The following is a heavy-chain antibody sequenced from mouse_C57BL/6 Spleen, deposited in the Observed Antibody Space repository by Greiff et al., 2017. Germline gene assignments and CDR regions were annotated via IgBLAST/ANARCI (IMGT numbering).Heavy chain of an antibody. J-gene: IGHJ3*01. CDR2: IDPENGDT. Sequence: EVQLQQSGAELVRPGASVKLSCTASGFNIKDDYLHWVKQRPEQGLEWIGWIDPENGDTEYAPKFQGKATITADTSSNTAYLQLSSLTSEDTAVYYCTTVVTVHWGQGTLVTVSA. V-gene: IGHV14-4*01. D-gene: IGHD2-5*01. CDR1: GFNIKDDY. CDR3: TTVVTVH.